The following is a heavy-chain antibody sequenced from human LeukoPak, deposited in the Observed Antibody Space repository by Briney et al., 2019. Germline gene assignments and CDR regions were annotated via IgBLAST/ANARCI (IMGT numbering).Heavy chain of an antibody. CDR1: GYTFTGYY. J-gene: IGHJ5*01. V-gene: IGHV1-2*02. CDR2: INPNSGGT. D-gene: IGHD1-26*01. CDR3: ARDPRGRTERFDP. Sequence: ASVKVSCKASGYTFTGYYMHWVRQAPGQGLEWMGWINPNSGGTNYAQKFQGRVTMTRDTSISTAYMELSRLRSDDTAVYYCARDPRGRTERFDPWGQGTLVTVSS.